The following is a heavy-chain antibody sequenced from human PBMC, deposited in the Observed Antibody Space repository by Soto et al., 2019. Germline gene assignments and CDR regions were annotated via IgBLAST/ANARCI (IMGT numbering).Heavy chain of an antibody. J-gene: IGHJ4*02. CDR2: FDPEDGET. CDR3: ATDLRNYYDSSGYSYLVY. CDR1: GYTLTELS. Sequence: ASVKVSCKVSGYTLTELSMHWVRQAPGKGLEWMGGFDPEDGETICAQKFQGRVTMTEDTSTDTAYMELSSLRSEDTAVYYCATDLRNYYDSSGYSYLVYWGQGTLVTVSS. V-gene: IGHV1-24*01. D-gene: IGHD3-22*01.